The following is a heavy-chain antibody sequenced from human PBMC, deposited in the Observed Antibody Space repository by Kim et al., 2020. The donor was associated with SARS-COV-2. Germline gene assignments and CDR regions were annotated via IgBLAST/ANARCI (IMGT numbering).Heavy chain of an antibody. CDR1: GFTLSTYW. D-gene: IGHD2-2*01. Sequence: GGSLRLSCAASGFTLSTYWMSWVRQAPGKGLEWVAIIRPDGSEKYYVDSVKGRFTISRDNAKNSLYLQMNSLRAEDTALYYCATDSGYATGRPSAWGQGTLVTVSS. J-gene: IGHJ4*02. V-gene: IGHV3-7*01. CDR3: ATDSGYATGRPSA. CDR2: IRPDGSEK.